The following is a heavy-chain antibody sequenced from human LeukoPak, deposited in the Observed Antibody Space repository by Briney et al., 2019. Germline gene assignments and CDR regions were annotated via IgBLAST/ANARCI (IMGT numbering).Heavy chain of an antibody. CDR1: GYTFTGYY. J-gene: IGHJ6*03. CDR2: INPNSGAT. V-gene: IGHV1-2*02. Sequence: ASVKVSCKASGYTFTGYYMHWVRQAPGQGLEWMGWINPNSGATNYAQKFQGRVTMTRDTSISTASMELSSLKPDDTAVYYCARGSLDYYDSSGYYYGGNYYYYMDVWGKGTTVTVSS. D-gene: IGHD3-22*01. CDR3: ARGSLDYYDSSGYYYGGNYYYYMDV.